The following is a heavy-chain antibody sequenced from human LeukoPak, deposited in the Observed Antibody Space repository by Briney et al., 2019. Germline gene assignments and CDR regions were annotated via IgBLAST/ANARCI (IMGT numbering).Heavy chain of an antibody. CDR1: GFTFSNYA. V-gene: IGHV3-23*01. Sequence: GGSLRLSCTASGFTFSNYAMSWGRQAPGKGLEWVSAITGSGSSTYYADSVKGRFTISRDNFKNTLYPQMNSLRAEDTAVYYCATSDTLTGYYMGVMFYWGQGTLVTVSS. CDR3: ATSDTLTGYYMGVMFY. D-gene: IGHD3-9*01. CDR2: ITGSGSST. J-gene: IGHJ4*02.